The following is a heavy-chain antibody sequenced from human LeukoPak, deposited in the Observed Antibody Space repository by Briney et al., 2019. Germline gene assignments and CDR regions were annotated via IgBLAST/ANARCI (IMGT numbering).Heavy chain of an antibody. Sequence: GGSLRLSCAASGFTFSSYWMSWVRQAPGKGLEWVANIKQDGSEKYYVDSVKGRFTISRDNAKNSLYLQMNSLRAEDTAVYYCARGPLDYYDSSGDIDYWGQGTLVTVSS. CDR3: ARGPLDYYDSSGDIDY. J-gene: IGHJ4*02. CDR1: GFTFSSYW. CDR2: IKQDGSEK. V-gene: IGHV3-7*01. D-gene: IGHD3-22*01.